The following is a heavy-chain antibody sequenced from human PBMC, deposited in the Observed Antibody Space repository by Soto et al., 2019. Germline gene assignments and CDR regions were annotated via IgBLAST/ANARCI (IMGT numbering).Heavy chain of an antibody. CDR1: GFTFSSYS. D-gene: IGHD6-13*01. V-gene: IGHV3-21*01. CDR3: ARGRVIAAAGTGYYYYGMDV. CDR2: ISSSSSYI. J-gene: IGHJ6*02. Sequence: GGSLRLSCAASGFTFSSYSMNWVRQAPGKGLEWVSSISSSSSYIYYADSVKGRFTISRDNAKNSLYLQMNSLRAEDTAVYYCARGRVIAAAGTGYYYYGMDVWGQGTTVTVSS.